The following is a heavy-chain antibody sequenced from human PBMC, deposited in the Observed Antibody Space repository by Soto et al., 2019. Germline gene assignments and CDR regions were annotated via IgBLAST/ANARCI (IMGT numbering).Heavy chain of an antibody. V-gene: IGHV4-34*01. CDR2: INHSGST. CDR1: GGSFSGYY. D-gene: IGHD6-13*01. Sequence: QVQLQQWGAGLLKPSETLSLTCAVYGGSFSGYYCSWIRQPPGKGLEWIGEINHSGSTNYNPSLKSGVTISVDTSKNQFSLKLSSVTAADPAVYYCARPAIAATVSAFDSWGQGTLVTVSS. CDR3: ARPAIAATVSAFDS. J-gene: IGHJ4*02.